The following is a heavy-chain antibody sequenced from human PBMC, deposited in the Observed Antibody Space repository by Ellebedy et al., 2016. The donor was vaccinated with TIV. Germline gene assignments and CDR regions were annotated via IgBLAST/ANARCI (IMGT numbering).Heavy chain of an antibody. V-gene: IGHV4-34*01. CDR1: GGSFSGYY. D-gene: IGHD1-26*01. CDR2: INHSGST. J-gene: IGHJ3*02. CDR3: ARHTLVGARNAFDI. Sequence: SETLSLTCAVYGGSFSGYYWTWIRQPPGKGLEWIGEINHSGSTYYNPSLKSRVTMSIDTSKSQFSLQLSSVTAADTAVYYCARHTLVGARNAFDIWGRGTMVTVSS.